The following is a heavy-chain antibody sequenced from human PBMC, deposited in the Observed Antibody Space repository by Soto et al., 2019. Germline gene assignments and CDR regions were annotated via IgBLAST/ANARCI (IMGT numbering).Heavy chain of an antibody. V-gene: IGHV1-18*01. CDR2: ISAYNGNT. Sequence: ASVKVSCKASGYTFTSSGISWVRQAPGQGLEWMGWISAYNGNTNYAQKLQGRVTMTTDTSKSTAYMELRSLRSDDTAVYYCARWAGPVGSNCSDPCGQGTLGTGS. D-gene: IGHD1-1*01. CDR1: GYTFTSSG. CDR3: ARWAGPVGSNCSDP. J-gene: IGHJ5*02.